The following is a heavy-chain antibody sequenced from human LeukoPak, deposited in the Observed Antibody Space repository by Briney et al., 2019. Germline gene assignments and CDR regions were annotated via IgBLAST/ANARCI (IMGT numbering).Heavy chain of an antibody. CDR1: GFTVSSHY. J-gene: IGHJ4*02. CDR2: LYSDGTT. D-gene: IGHD1-7*01. CDR3: ARDDDWNYEDY. V-gene: IGHV3-66*01. Sequence: PGGSLRLSCAASGFTVSSHYMNWVRQAPGKGLQWVSVLYSDGTTYYADSVKGRFTISRDNSRSTLYLQMNSLRAEDTAVYYCARDDDWNYEDYWGQGTLVTVSS.